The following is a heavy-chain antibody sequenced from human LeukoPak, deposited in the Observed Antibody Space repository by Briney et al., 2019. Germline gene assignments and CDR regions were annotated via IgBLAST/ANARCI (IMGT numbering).Heavy chain of an antibody. CDR2: IHYSGKS. V-gene: IGHV4-59*01. J-gene: IGHJ3*02. CDR1: GASITSFY. D-gene: IGHD3-16*02. CDR3: ARALGVIGAFDI. Sequence: SETLSLTCDVSGASITSFYWNWIRQPPGKGLEWIGNIHYSGKSIYNPSLSSRVTMSVDTSKNQLSLKVRSVTAADTAVYYCARALGVIGAFDIWGQGTMVTVSS.